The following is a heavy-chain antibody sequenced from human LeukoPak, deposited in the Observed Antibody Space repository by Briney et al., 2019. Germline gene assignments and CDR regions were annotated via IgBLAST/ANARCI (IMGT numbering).Heavy chain of an antibody. CDR2: INHSGSN. J-gene: IGHJ4*02. CDR1: GGSFSGYY. Sequence: SETLSLTCAVSGGSFSGYYWSWIRQPPGKGLEWIGEINHSGSNNYNTSLKSGVTISVDTSKNQFSLKLSSVTAADTAVYCCASVDYWGQGTLVTVSS. CDR3: ASVDY. V-gene: IGHV4-34*01.